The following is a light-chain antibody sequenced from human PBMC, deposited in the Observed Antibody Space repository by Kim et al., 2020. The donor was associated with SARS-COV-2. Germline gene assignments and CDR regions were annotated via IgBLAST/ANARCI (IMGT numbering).Light chain of an antibody. CDR2: DAS. V-gene: IGKV3-20*01. Sequence: LSPGERAAPSCRASQSVSNNYLAWYQQKPGQAPRLLFYDASTRATGVPDRFSGSGSGTDFTLTISRLESEDFAVYYCQQYGRSPYTFGQGTKLEI. CDR3: QQYGRSPYT. J-gene: IGKJ2*01. CDR1: QSVSNNY.